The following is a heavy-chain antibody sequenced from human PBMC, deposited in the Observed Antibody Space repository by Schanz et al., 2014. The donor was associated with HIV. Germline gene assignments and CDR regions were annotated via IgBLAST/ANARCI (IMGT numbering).Heavy chain of an antibody. Sequence: QVQLVQSGTEVKKPGASVKVSCKASGYTFISYGISWVRQAPGQGLEWMGWIIPIFGTANYAQKFQGRVTIIADESTSTAYMELSSLRSADTAVYYCAASMYNGSYGTHYYFDLWGRGTLVTVSS. CDR3: AASMYNGSYGTHYYFDL. J-gene: IGHJ2*01. V-gene: IGHV1-69*01. CDR2: IIPIFGTA. D-gene: IGHD1-26*01. CDR1: GYTFISYG.